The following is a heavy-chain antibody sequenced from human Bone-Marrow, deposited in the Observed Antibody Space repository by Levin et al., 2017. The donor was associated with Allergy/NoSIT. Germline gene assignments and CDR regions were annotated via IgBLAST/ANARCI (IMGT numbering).Heavy chain of an antibody. J-gene: IGHJ6*02. D-gene: IGHD2-8*01. CDR2: ISYDGSNK. V-gene: IGHV3-30*18. CDR3: AKDQSVMDYYYGMDV. Sequence: SCAASGFTFSSYGMHWVRQAPGKGLEWVAVISYDGSNKYYADSVKGRFTISRDNSKNTLYLQMNSLRAEDTAVYYCAKDQSVMDYYYGMDVWGQGTTVTVSS. CDR1: GFTFSSYG.